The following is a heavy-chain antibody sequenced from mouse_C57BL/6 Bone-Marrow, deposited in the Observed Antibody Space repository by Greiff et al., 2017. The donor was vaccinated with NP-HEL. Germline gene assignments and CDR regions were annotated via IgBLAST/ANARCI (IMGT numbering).Heavy chain of an antibody. J-gene: IGHJ1*03. Sequence: QVQLQQSGAELVRPGTSVKVSCKASGYAFTNYLIEWVKQRPGQGLEWIGVINPGSGGTNYNEKFKGKATLTADKSSSTAYMQLSSLTSEDSAVYFCARKEIYYDGSSDLYFDVWGTGTTVTVSS. CDR3: ARKEIYYDGSSDLYFDV. CDR1: GYAFTNYL. CDR2: INPGSGGT. D-gene: IGHD1-1*01. V-gene: IGHV1-54*01.